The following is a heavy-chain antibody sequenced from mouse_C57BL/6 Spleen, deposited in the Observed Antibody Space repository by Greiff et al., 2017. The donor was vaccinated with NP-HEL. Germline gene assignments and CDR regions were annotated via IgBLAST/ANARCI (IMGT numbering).Heavy chain of an antibody. J-gene: IGHJ2*01. CDR2: IDPSDSYT. CDR1: GYTFTSYW. V-gene: IGHV1-69*01. Sequence: QVQLQQPGAELVMPGASVKLSCKASGYTFTSYWMHWVKQRPGQGLEWIGEIDPSDSYTNYNHKFKGKSTLTVDKSSSTAYMQLSSLTSEDSAVYCCASWADCYCLDYWGQGTTRTVSS. D-gene: IGHD2-3*01. CDR3: ASWADCYCLDY.